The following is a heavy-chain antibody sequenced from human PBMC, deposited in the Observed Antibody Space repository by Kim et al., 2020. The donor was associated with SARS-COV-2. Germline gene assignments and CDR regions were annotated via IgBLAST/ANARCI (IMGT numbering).Heavy chain of an antibody. CDR1: GFTFSSYA. D-gene: IGHD5-12*01. CDR3: AKAYNRGYDSCLDY. Sequence: GGSLRLSCAASGFTFSSYAMSWVRQAPGKGLEWVSDISGSGGCTYYADSVKGRFTISRDNSQNTLYLQMNSLRAEDTAVYYCAKAYNRGYDSCLDYWGQGTLVTVSS. V-gene: IGHV3-23*01. J-gene: IGHJ4*02. CDR2: ISGSGGCT.